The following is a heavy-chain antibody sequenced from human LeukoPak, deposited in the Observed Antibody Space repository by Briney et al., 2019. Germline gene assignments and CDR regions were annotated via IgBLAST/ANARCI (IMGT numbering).Heavy chain of an antibody. Sequence: GRSLRLSCAASGFTFSSYGMHWVRQAPGKGLEWVAVISYDGSYKYYADSVKGRFTISRDNSKNTLYLQMNSLRAEDTAVYYCAKVALIAARLGHFDYWGQGTLVTVSS. CDR2: ISYDGSYK. J-gene: IGHJ4*02. CDR1: GFTFSSYG. V-gene: IGHV3-30*18. CDR3: AKVALIAARLGHFDY. D-gene: IGHD6-6*01.